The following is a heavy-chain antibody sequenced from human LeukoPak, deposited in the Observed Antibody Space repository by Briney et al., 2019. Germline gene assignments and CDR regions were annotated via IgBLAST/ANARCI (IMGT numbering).Heavy chain of an antibody. D-gene: IGHD1-26*01. J-gene: IGHJ3*02. V-gene: IGHV3-23*01. CDR3: ATGLNSGGAFDI. CDR1: GFTFTTYA. Sequence: RAGESLRLSCAASGFTFTTYAMNWVRQAPGKGLEWVSGITANSGSTYNADSVQGRFAVSRDNSKNTVYLRMSGLRADDTAVYYCATGLNSGGAFDIWGQGTMVTVSS. CDR2: ITANSGST.